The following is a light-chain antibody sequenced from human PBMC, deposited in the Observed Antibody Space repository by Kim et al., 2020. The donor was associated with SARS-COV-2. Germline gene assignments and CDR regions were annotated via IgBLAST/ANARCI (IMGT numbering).Light chain of an antibody. CDR2: SNN. J-gene: IGLJ3*02. Sequence: ELTQPPSASGTPGQRVTISCSGSSSNIGSNNVVWYQQLPGAAPNLLIYSNNQRPSGIPDRFSGSRSGTSASLAISGLQSGDEAAYYCAVWDDSLKQGVFGGGTQLTVL. CDR3: AVWDDSLKQGV. V-gene: IGLV1-44*01. CDR1: SSNIGSNN.